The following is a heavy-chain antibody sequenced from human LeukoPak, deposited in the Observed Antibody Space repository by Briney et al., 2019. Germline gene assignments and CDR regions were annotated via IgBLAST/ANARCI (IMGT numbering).Heavy chain of an antibody. Sequence: PGGSLRLSCAASGFTVSSNYMSWVRQAPGKGLEWVSVIYSGGSTYYADSVKGRFTISRDNSKNTLYLQMNSLRAEDTAVYYCARESARYGDYYFDYWGQGTLVTVSS. CDR2: IYSGGST. J-gene: IGHJ4*02. V-gene: IGHV3-66*01. CDR1: GFTVSSNY. CDR3: ARESARYGDYYFDY. D-gene: IGHD4-17*01.